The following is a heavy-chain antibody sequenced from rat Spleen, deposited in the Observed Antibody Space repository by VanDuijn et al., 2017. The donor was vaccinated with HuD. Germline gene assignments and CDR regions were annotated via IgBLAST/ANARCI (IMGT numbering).Heavy chain of an antibody. CDR3: TRENWVLDV. J-gene: IGHJ4*01. CDR2: ISYDGSST. V-gene: IGHV5-29*01. D-gene: IGHD3-6*01. CDR1: GFTFSDYY. Sequence: EVQLVESDGGLVQPGRSLNLSCAASGFTFSDYYVAWVRQAPTKGLEWVATISYDGSSTYYRDSVKGRFTISRDNAKSTLYLQMDSLRSEDTATYYCTRENWVLDVWGQGTSVTVSS.